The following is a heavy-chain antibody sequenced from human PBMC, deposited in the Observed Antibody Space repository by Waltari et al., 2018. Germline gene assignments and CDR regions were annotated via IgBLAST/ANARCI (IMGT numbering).Heavy chain of an antibody. CDR2: ISGSGGST. J-gene: IGHJ5*02. D-gene: IGHD4-17*01. CDR3: AKSGGMNDYGDQNWFDP. CDR1: GFTFNSYA. V-gene: IGHV3-23*01. Sequence: EVQLLESGGGLVQPGGSLRLSCAASGFTFNSYAMSWVRQAPGKGLEWVSAISGSGGSTYYADSVKGRFTISRDNSKNTLYLQMNSLRAEDTAVYYCAKSGGMNDYGDQNWFDPWGQGTLVTVSS.